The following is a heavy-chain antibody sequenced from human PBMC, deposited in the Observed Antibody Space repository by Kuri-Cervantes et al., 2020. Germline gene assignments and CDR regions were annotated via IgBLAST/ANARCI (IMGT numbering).Heavy chain of an antibody. CDR1: GFAFSGDG. CDR3: AKDPTRWGTQWYFDF. CDR2: ISCDGSNK. Sequence: GGPLRHSCAAAGFAFSGDGLDWVRQAPGKGLEWVTVISCDGSNKYYADSVKGRFTISRDNSKNTLYLQLNSLRAEDTAGYYCAKDPTRWGTQWYFDFWGRGTLVTVSS. D-gene: IGHD7-27*01. V-gene: IGHV3-30*18. J-gene: IGHJ2*01.